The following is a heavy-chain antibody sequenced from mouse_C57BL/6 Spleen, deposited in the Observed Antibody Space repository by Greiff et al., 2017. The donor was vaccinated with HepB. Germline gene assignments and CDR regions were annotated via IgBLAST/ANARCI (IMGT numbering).Heavy chain of an antibody. D-gene: IGHD2-4*01. CDR2: IYPGDGDT. V-gene: IGHV1-80*01. CDR1: GYAFSSYW. J-gene: IGHJ4*01. CDR3: ARYNYYDSYAMDY. Sequence: QVQLKQSGAELVKPGASVKISCKASGYAFSSYWMNWVKQRPGKGLEWIGQIYPGDGDTNYNGKFKGKATLTADKSSSTAYMQLSSLTSEDSAVYFCARYNYYDSYAMDYWGQGTSVTVSS.